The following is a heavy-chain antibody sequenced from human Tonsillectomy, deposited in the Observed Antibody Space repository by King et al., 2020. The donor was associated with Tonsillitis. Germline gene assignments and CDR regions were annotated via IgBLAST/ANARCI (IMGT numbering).Heavy chain of an antibody. D-gene: IGHD3-22*01. CDR1: GGPITSGDFY. Sequence: QLQESGPGLVKPSQTLSLTCTVSGGPITSGDFYWSWIRQPPGKGLEWIGYIFYSGSTYYNPSLKSRVNISIDTSKNQFSLKLGFLTAADTAVYYCARGFYYRNYYDSSGYDYWGQGTLVTVSS. J-gene: IGHJ4*02. V-gene: IGHV4-30-4*01. CDR2: IFYSGST. CDR3: ARGFYYRNYYDSSGYDY.